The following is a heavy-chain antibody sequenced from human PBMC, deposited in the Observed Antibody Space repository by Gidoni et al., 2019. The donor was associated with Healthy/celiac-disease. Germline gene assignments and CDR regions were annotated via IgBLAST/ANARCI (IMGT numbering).Heavy chain of an antibody. D-gene: IGHD6-6*01. CDR3: ARARQLVAYYFDY. V-gene: IGHV4-39*01. CDR2: IYYSGST. CDR1: GGSISSSSYY. J-gene: IGHJ4*02. Sequence: QLQLQESGPGLVKPSETLSLTCTVSGGSISSSSYYWGWIRQPPGKGLEWIGSIYYSGSTYYNPSLKSRVTISVDTSKNQFSLKLSSVTAADTAVYYCARARQLVAYYFDYWGQGTLVTVSS.